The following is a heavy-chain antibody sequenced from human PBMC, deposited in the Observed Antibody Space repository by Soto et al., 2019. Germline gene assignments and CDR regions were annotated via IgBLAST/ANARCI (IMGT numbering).Heavy chain of an antibody. CDR3: ARGFPLWFGP. CDR2: INAGNGNT. Sequence: QVQLVQSGAEEKKPGASVKVSCKASGYTFTNYAMHWVRQAPGQRLEWMGWINAGNGNTKYSQKFQGRVTITRDTPGSTAYTELSSLRSEDTAVYYCARGFPLWFGPWGQGTLVTVSS. J-gene: IGHJ5*02. V-gene: IGHV1-3*05. D-gene: IGHD3-16*02. CDR1: GYTFTNYA.